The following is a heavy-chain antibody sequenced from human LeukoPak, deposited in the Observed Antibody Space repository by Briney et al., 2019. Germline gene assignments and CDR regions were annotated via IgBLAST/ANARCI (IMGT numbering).Heavy chain of an antibody. J-gene: IGHJ5*02. CDR2: ISGSGGST. CDR3: AKAWEYSSSWYSFDP. V-gene: IGHV3-23*01. CDR1: GFTFSSYA. D-gene: IGHD6-13*01. Sequence: GGSLRLSCAASGFTFSSYAMSWVRQAPGKGLEWVSAISGSGGSTYYADSVKGRFTISRDNSKNTLYLQMNSLRAEDTAVYYCAKAWEYSSSWYSFDPWGQGTLVTVSS.